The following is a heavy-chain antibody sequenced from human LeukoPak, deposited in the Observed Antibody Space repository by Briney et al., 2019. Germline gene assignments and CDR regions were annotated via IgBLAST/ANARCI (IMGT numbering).Heavy chain of an antibody. Sequence: SETLSLTCTVSGASISSYYWRWIRQPPGKGLEWIAYIFYSGSTNYNPSLKSRVTISVDTSKNQFSLEVNSVTAADTAVYYCARIANSGYYLFDYWGQGTLVTVSS. CDR1: GASISSYY. V-gene: IGHV4-59*01. CDR3: ARIANSGYYLFDY. D-gene: IGHD3-22*01. CDR2: IFYSGST. J-gene: IGHJ4*02.